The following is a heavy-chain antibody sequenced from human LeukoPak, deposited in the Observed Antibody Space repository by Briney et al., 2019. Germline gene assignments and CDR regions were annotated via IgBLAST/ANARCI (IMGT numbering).Heavy chain of an antibody. CDR3: ARGAAAGTGPSWFDP. Sequence: GGSLRLSCAASGFTFSSYWMSWVRQAPGKGLEWVANIKQDGSEKYYVDSVKGRFTISRDNAKNSLYLQMNSLRAEDTAGYYCARGAAAGTGPSWFDPWGQGTLVTVSS. J-gene: IGHJ5*02. V-gene: IGHV3-7*01. D-gene: IGHD6-13*01. CDR2: IKQDGSEK. CDR1: GFTFSSYW.